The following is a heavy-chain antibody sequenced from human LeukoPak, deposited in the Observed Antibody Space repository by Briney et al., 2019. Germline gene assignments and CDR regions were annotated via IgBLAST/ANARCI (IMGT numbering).Heavy chain of an antibody. CDR3: ARAARGEHGYRNP. CDR1: GFTFSSYS. CDR2: ISSSSNYI. Sequence: TGGSLRLSCAASGFTFSSYSMNWVRQAPGKGLEWVSSISSSSNYIYYADSVKGRFTISRDNAKNSLYLQMNSLRAEDTAVYYCARAARGEHGYRNPWGQGTLVTVSS. D-gene: IGHD5-24*01. J-gene: IGHJ5*02. V-gene: IGHV3-21*01.